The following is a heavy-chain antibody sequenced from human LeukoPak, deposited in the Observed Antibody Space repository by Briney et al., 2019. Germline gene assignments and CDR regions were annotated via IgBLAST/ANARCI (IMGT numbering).Heavy chain of an antibody. CDR1: GGSISSGTYY. D-gene: IGHD3-22*01. CDR2: IYTSGST. Sequence: SETLSLTCTVSGGSISSGTYYWSWIRQPAGKGLEWIGRIYTSGSTNYNPSLKSRVTISVDTSKNHFSLKLSSVTAADTAVYYCARSDYYDSSGYLTGFDYWGQGTLVTVSS. V-gene: IGHV4-61*02. J-gene: IGHJ4*02. CDR3: ARSDYYDSSGYLTGFDY.